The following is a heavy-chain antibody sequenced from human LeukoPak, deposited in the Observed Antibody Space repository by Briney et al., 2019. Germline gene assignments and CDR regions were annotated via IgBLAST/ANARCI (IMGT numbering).Heavy chain of an antibody. V-gene: IGHV3-30-3*01. Sequence: GRSLRLSCAASGFTFSSYAMHWVRQAPGKGLEWVAVISYDGSNKYYADSVKGRFTISRDNSKNTLYLQMNSLRAEDTAVYYCARGLVTVTTKVHYYGMDVWGQGTTVIVSS. J-gene: IGHJ6*02. CDR3: ARGLVTVTTKVHYYGMDV. CDR1: GFTFSSYA. CDR2: ISYDGSNK. D-gene: IGHD4-17*01.